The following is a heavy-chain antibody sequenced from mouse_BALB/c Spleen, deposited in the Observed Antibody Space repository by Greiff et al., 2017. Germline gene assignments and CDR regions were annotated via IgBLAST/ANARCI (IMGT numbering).Heavy chain of an antibody. CDR1: GFSLCTSGMG. J-gene: IGHJ4*01. V-gene: IGHV8-12*01. Sequence: QVTLKESGPGILQPSQTLSLTCSFSGFSLCTSGMGVSWIRQPSGKGLEWLAHIYWDDDKRYNPSLKSRLTISKDTSSNQVFLKITSVDTADTATYYCARSRGLYYAMDYWGQGTSVTVSS. CDR2: IYWDDDK. CDR3: ARSRGLYYAMDY. D-gene: IGHD2-13*01.